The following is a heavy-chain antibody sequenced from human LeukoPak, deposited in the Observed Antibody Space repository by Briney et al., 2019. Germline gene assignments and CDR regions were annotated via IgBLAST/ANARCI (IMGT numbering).Heavy chain of an antibody. CDR1: GGSFSDYY. CDR3: ARHGSITMVRGGLRYYYMDV. CDR2: INHSGST. Sequence: SETLSLTCGVYGGSFSDYYWSWIRQPPGKGLEWIGEINHSGSTNYNPSLKSRVTISVDTSKNQFSLKLSSVTAADTAVYYCARHGSITMVRGGLRYYYMDVWGKGTTVTISS. V-gene: IGHV4-34*01. J-gene: IGHJ6*03. D-gene: IGHD3-10*01.